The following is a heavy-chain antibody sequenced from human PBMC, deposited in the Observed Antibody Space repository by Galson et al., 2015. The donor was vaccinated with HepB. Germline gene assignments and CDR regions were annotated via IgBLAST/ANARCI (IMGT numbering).Heavy chain of an antibody. Sequence: SLRLSCAASGFTFNTNAMTWVRQVPGKGLEWVSNISGSGGSTYYADSVKGRFTISRDNSKNTLYLLMNSLRAEDTAVYYCAKDWDAFDIWGQGTMVTVSS. CDR2: ISGSGGST. V-gene: IGHV3-23*01. J-gene: IGHJ3*02. CDR3: AKDWDAFDI. CDR1: GFTFNTNA.